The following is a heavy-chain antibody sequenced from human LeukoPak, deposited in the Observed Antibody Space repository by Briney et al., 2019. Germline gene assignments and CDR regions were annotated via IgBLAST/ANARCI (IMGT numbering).Heavy chain of an antibody. V-gene: IGHV1-2*02. D-gene: IGHD3-10*01. CDR2: INPNSGGT. CDR1: GYTFTGYY. Sequence: ASVKVSCKASGYTFTGYYMHWVRQAPGQGLEWMGWINPNSGGTNYAQKFQGRVTMTRDTSIRTAYMELSRLRSDDTAVYYCAALPVRGVIPGYYYYYYMDVWGKGTTVTVSS. CDR3: AALPVRGVIPGYYYYYYMDV. J-gene: IGHJ6*03.